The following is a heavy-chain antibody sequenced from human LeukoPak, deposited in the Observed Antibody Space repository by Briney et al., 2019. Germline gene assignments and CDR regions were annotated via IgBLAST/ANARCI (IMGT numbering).Heavy chain of an antibody. D-gene: IGHD3-22*01. V-gene: IGHV3-21*01. J-gene: IGHJ4*02. CDR3: AREYDSKGRFDN. Sequence: GSLRLSCAISGFTFTAHSMNWVRQAPGKGLEWVSFISSDSTYKYYGDSVKGRFTISRDNANVYLQMNSLRAEDTATYHCAREYDSKGRFDNWGQGTLVIVSS. CDR1: GFTFTAHS. CDR2: ISSDSTYK.